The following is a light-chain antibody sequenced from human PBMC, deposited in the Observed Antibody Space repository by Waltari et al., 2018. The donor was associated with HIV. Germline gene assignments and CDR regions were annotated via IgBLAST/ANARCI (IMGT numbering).Light chain of an antibody. CDR1: QSVSSSY. CDR3: QQYGSSPRT. Sequence: EIVLTLSPGTLSLSPGERATLSCRASQSVSSSYLAGYQQKPGQAPRLLIYGASSRATGIPDSVSGSGSGTDFTLTISRLEPEDFAVYYCQQYGSSPRTFGQGTKVEIK. CDR2: GAS. V-gene: IGKV3-20*01. J-gene: IGKJ1*01.